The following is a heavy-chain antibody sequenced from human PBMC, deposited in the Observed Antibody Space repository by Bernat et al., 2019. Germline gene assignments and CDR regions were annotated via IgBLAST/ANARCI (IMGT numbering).Heavy chain of an antibody. V-gene: IGHV3-33*01. J-gene: IGHJ3*02. CDR2: IWYDGSNK. CDR3: AREGSESDAFDI. Sequence: QVQLVESGGGVVQPGRSLRLSCAASGFTFSSYGMHWVRQAPGKGLEWVAVIWYDGSNKYYADSVKGRFTISRDNSKNTLYLQMNSLRAEDTAVYYCAREGSESDAFDIWGQGTMVTVSS. CDR1: GFTFSSYG.